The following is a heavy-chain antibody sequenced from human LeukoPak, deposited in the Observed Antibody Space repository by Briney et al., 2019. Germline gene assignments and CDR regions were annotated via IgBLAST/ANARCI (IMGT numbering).Heavy chain of an antibody. D-gene: IGHD3-22*01. CDR1: GFTFSSYG. J-gene: IGHJ4*02. Sequence: GGSLRLSCAASGFTFSSYGMHWVRQAPGKGLEWVAVISYDGSNKYYADSVKGRFTISRDNSKNTLYLQMNSLRAEDTAVYYCAKGGGYYYDSSDYPAEEDYWGQGTLVTVSS. CDR2: ISYDGSNK. V-gene: IGHV3-30*18. CDR3: AKGGGYYYDSSDYPAEEDY.